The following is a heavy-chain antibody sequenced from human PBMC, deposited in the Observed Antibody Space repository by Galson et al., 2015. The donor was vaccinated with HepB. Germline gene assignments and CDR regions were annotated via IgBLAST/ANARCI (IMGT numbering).Heavy chain of an antibody. CDR3: TTGSPIAALIEHANYYYYYGMDV. CDR1: GFTFSNAW. V-gene: IGHV3-15*01. CDR2: IKSKTDGGTT. Sequence: SLRLSCAASGFTFSNAWMSWVRQAPGKGLEWIGRIKSKTDGGTTDYAAPVKGRFTIARDDSKNTLYLQMNSLKTEDTAVYYCTTGSPIAALIEHANYYYYYGMDVWGQVTTVTVSS. D-gene: IGHD6-6*01. J-gene: IGHJ6*02.